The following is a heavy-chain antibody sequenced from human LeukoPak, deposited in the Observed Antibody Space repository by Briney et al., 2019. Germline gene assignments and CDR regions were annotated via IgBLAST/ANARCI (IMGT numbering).Heavy chain of an antibody. CDR1: GGSISSYY. D-gene: IGHD5-18*01. CDR3: ANMGYSYAPGLFDP. CDR2: IYYSGST. Sequence: SETLSLTCTVSGGSISSYYWSWIRQPPGKGLEWIGYIYYSGSTNYNPSLKSRVTISVDTSKNQFSLKLSSVTAADTAVYYCANMGYSYAPGLFDPWGQGTLVTVSS. V-gene: IGHV4-59*12. J-gene: IGHJ5*02.